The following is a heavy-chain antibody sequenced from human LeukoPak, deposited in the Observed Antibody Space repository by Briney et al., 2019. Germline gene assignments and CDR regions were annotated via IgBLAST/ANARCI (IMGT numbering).Heavy chain of an antibody. D-gene: IGHD6-13*01. CDR1: GYTFTSNI. Sequence: ASVKVSCKASGYTFTSNIINWVRQASGQGLEWMGWMNPYSGNTGYAQNFQGRITITRNTSISTAYMELSSLRSKDTAVYYCARTQQLVLRSPLDPWGQGTLVTVSS. V-gene: IGHV1-8*03. CDR2: MNPYSGNT. CDR3: ARTQQLVLRSPLDP. J-gene: IGHJ5*02.